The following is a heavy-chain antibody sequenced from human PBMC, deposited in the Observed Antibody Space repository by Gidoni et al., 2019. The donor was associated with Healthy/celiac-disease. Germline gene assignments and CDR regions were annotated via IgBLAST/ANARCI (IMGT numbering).Heavy chain of an antibody. Sequence: EVQLVETGGGLIQPGGSLRLSCAASGFTVSSTYISWVRQAPGKGMEWVSVIYSGGSTYYADSVKGRFTISRDNSKNTLYLQMNSLRAEDTAVYYCARGRYGDYVRAPPDYWGQGTLVTVSS. V-gene: IGHV3-53*02. CDR1: GFTVSSTY. J-gene: IGHJ4*02. CDR3: ARGRYGDYVRAPPDY. CDR2: IYSGGST. D-gene: IGHD4-17*01.